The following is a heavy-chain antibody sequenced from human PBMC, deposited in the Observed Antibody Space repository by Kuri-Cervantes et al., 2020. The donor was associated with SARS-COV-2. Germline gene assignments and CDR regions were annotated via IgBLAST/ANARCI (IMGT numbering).Heavy chain of an antibody. D-gene: IGHD3-3*01. V-gene: IGHV4-61*09. Sequence: LRLSCTVSGGSISSGSYYWSWIRQPAGKGLEWIGYIYTSGSTNYNPSLKSRVTISVDTSKNQFSLKLSSVTAADTAVYYCARDRGIFWSGNDYWGQGTLVTVSS. CDR3: ARDRGIFWSGNDY. CDR1: GGSISSGSYY. J-gene: IGHJ4*02. CDR2: IYTSGST.